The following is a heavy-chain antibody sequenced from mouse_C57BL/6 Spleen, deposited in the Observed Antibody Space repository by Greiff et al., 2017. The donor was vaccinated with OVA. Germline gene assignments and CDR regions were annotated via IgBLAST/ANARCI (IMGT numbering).Heavy chain of an antibody. CDR3: ERWGVIYYFDY. Sequence: VHVQQSGPELVKPGASVKMSCKASGYTFTDYTMHWVKQSHGKSLEWIGYINPNNGGISSNQKFKGKATLTVNKSSSTAYMELRSLTSEDSAVYNWERWGVIYYFDYWGQGTSLTVSS. V-gene: IGHV1-22*01. D-gene: IGHD1-1*01. J-gene: IGHJ2*02. CDR1: GYTFTDYT. CDR2: INPNNGGI.